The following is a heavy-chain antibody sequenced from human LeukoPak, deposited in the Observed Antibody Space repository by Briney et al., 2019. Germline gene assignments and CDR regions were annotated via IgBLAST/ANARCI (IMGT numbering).Heavy chain of an antibody. CDR1: GFTFSSYE. Sequence: PGGSLRLSCAASGFTFSSYEMNWVRQAPGKGLEWVSHISSGGTTIYYADSVKGRFTISGDNAKNSLYLQMNGLRAEDTAVYYCAKSFMDWGQGTLVTVSS. V-gene: IGHV3-48*03. J-gene: IGHJ4*02. CDR2: ISSGGTTI. CDR3: AKSFMD. D-gene: IGHD3-10*01.